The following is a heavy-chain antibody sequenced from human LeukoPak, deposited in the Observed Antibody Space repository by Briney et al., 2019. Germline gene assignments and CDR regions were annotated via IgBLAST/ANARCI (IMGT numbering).Heavy chain of an antibody. CDR1: GYTFTSYG. CDR3: ARDTPVLGAAGTESDY. D-gene: IGHD6-13*01. J-gene: IGHJ4*02. CDR2: ISAYNGNT. Sequence: GASVKVSCKASGYTFTSYGISWVRQAPGQGLEWMGWISAYNGNTNYAQKLQGRVTMTTDTSTSTAYMELRSLRSDDTAVYYCARDTPVLGAAGTESDYWGQGTLVTVSP. V-gene: IGHV1-18*01.